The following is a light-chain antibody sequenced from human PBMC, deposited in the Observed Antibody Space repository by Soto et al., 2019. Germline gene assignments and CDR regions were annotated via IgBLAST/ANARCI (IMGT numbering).Light chain of an antibody. CDR1: QTISSW. CDR2: DAS. J-gene: IGKJ5*01. V-gene: IGKV1-5*01. Sequence: TLSASVGDRVTITCRASQTISSWLAWYQQKPGKAPNLLIYDASTLERGVPSRFSGTGSGTEFTLTIDRLQPDDFATYYCQQYHTSSITFGQGTRLEIK. CDR3: QQYHTSSIT.